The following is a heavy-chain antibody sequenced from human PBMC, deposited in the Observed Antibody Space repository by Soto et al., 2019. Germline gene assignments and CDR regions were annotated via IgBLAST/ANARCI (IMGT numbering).Heavy chain of an antibody. CDR1: GGTFSTYT. V-gene: IGHV1-69*06. D-gene: IGHD6-19*01. Sequence: QVQLVQSGAEVKKPGSSMKVSCKASGGTFSTYTISWVRQAPRQGLQWMGGVIPIVGTVTYAQKFQGRVTITADKSTTTVYIELSNLTSYDPAVYDCTKWEVSLAVASSLYYRGMDVWGQETGGTVSS. CDR2: VIPIVGTV. J-gene: IGHJ6*02. CDR3: TKWEVSLAVASSLYYRGMDV.